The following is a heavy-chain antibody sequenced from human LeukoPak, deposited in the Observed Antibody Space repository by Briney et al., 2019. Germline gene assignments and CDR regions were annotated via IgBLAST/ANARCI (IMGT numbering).Heavy chain of an antibody. CDR2: INGDGRNI. CDR3: ARISPRYSSSWPHLP. CDR1: GFTFSSYW. Sequence: GGSLRLSCAASGFTFSSYWMHWVRQDPRKGLVWVSRINGDGRNINYADSVRGRFTISRDNAKNSLYLQMNSLRAEDTAVYYCARISPRYSSSWPHLPWGQGTLVTVSS. V-gene: IGHV3-74*01. J-gene: IGHJ5*02. D-gene: IGHD6-13*01.